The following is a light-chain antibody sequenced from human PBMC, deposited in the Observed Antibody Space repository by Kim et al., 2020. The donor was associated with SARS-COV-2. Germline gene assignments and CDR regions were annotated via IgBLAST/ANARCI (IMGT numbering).Light chain of an antibody. V-gene: IGKV1-5*01. CDR1: RSIRKW. J-gene: IGKJ4*01. Sequence: AAVGGGVVIWWGGSRSIRKWLAWYQQRPGKAPRLLISDASSLGGGGPATFSGSGSGTQFTLTISRLQADDVATYYCQQYGDFPGTFGGGTKVDIK. CDR2: DAS. CDR3: QQYGDFPGT.